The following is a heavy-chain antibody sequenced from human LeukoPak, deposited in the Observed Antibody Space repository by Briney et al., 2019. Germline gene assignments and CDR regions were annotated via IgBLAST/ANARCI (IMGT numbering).Heavy chain of an antibody. V-gene: IGHV3-21*01. CDR3: ARDLFSSGSGSQLGY. CDR2: ISSSSSYI. D-gene: IGHD3-10*01. CDR1: GFTFSSYS. J-gene: IGHJ4*02. Sequence: GGSLRLSCAASGFTFSSYSTNWVRQAPGKGLEWVSSISSSSSYIYYADSVKGRFTISRDNAKNSLYLQMNSLRAEDTAVYYCARDLFSSGSGSQLGYWGQGTLVTVSS.